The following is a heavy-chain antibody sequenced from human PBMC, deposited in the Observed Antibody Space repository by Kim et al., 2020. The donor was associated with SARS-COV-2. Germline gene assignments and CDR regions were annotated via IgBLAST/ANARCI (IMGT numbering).Heavy chain of an antibody. J-gene: IGHJ5*02. D-gene: IGHD1-7*01. Sequence: GGSLRLSCAASGFTFSSYSMNWVRQAPGKGLEWVSSISSSSSYIYYADSVKGRFTISRDNAKNSLYLQMNSLRAEDTAVYYCARDLADNWNYGNWFDPWGQGTLVTVSS. CDR3: ARDLADNWNYGNWFDP. CDR2: ISSSSSYI. CDR1: GFTFSSYS. V-gene: IGHV3-21*01.